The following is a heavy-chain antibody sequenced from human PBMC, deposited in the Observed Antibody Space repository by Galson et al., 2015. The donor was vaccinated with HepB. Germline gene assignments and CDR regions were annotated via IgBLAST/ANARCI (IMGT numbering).Heavy chain of an antibody. CDR2: TSYNGGNK. CDR1: GFSFSSYG. CDR3: AKLGIPAAGTLGYFDH. Sequence: SLRLSCAASGFSFSSYGMHWIRQAPGKGLEWVAGTSYNGGNKYYADSVKGRFIISRDNSMNTLYLQMSSLRADDTAIYYCAKLGIPAAGTLGYFDHWGQGTLVTVSS. V-gene: IGHV3-30*18. J-gene: IGHJ4*02. D-gene: IGHD6-13*01.